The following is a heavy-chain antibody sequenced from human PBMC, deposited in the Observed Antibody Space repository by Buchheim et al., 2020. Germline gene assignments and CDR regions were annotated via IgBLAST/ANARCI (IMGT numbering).Heavy chain of an antibody. V-gene: IGHV3-30*04. J-gene: IGHJ6*02. CDR3: AGGSISGWYYQNYYGMDV. CDR2: ISYDGSNK. Sequence: QVQLVASGGGVVQPGRSLRLSCAASGFTFSSYAMHWVRQAPGKGLEWVAVISYDGSNKYYADSVKGRFTISRDNSKNTLYLQINSLRAEDTAVYYCAGGSISGWYYQNYYGMDVWGQGTT. D-gene: IGHD6-19*01. CDR1: GFTFSSYA.